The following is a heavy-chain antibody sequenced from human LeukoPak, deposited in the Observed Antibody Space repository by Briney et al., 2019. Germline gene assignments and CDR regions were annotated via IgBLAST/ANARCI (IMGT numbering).Heavy chain of an antibody. D-gene: IGHD5-18*01. J-gene: IGHJ5*02. CDR2: IYYSGST. CDR1: GGSISSYY. Sequence: SETLSLTCTVSGGSISSYYWSWIRQPPGKGLEWIGYIYYSGSTNYNPSLKSRVTISVDTSKNQFSLKLSSVTAADTAVYYCARGGKQLWSVNWFDPWGQGTLVTVSS. CDR3: ARGGKQLWSVNWFDP. V-gene: IGHV4-59*08.